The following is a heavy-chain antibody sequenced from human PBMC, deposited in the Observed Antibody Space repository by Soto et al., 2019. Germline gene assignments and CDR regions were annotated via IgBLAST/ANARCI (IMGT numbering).Heavy chain of an antibody. CDR3: ARQGYYYDSSGYYSYFDY. CDR2: IYYSGST. V-gene: IGHV4-59*08. CDR1: GSSIIGYD. J-gene: IGHJ4*02. D-gene: IGHD3-22*01. Sequence: SDTLSLTCTVTGSSIIGYDWRWIQKPPWKGLEWIGYIYYSGSTNYNPSLKSRVTISVDTSKNQFSLKLSSVTAADTAVYYCARQGYYYDSSGYYSYFDYWGQGTLVTVS.